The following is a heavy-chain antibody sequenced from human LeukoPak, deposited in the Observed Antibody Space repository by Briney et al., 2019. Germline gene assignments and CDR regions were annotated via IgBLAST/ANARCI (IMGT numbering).Heavy chain of an antibody. V-gene: IGHV4-61*02. Sequence: SETLSLTCTVSGGSISSGSYYWSWIRQPAGKGLEWIGRIYTSGGTNYNPSLKSRVTISVDTSKNQFSLKLSSVTAADTAVYYCARSRLMVYAAQVWDQGTLVTVSS. D-gene: IGHD2-8*01. CDR2: IYTSGGT. J-gene: IGHJ4*02. CDR1: GGSISSGSYY. CDR3: ARSRLMVYAAQV.